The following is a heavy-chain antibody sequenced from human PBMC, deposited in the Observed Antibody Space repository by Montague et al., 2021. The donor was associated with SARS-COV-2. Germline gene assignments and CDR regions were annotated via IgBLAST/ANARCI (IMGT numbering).Heavy chain of an antibody. D-gene: IGHD3-22*01. CDR3: ARGWFSPMLVVVIRGAFDY. J-gene: IGHJ4*02. V-gene: IGHV4-39*07. CDR2: IYYSGST. Sequence: LVKPTQTLTLTCTFSGFSLSANGMCVSWIRQPPGKGLEWIGTIYYSGSTYYNPSLKSRVTISVDTSKNQFSLKLSSVTAADTAVYYCARGWFSPMLVVVIRGAFDYWGQGARVTVSS. CDR1: GFSLSANGMC.